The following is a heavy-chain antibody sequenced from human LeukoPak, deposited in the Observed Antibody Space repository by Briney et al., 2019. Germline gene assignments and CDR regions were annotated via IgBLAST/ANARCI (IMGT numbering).Heavy chain of an antibody. V-gene: IGHV3-48*03. J-gene: IGHJ5*02. CDR2: IGSSGNTI. D-gene: IGHD6-6*01. CDR1: GFTFSSYE. Sequence: GGSLRLSCAASGFTFSSYEMNWVRQAPGKGLEWISYIGSSGNTIFYADSVKGRFTISRDNAKNSLYLQMNSLRAEDTAVYYCAKDRPWFDPWGQGTLVTVSS. CDR3: AKDRPWFDP.